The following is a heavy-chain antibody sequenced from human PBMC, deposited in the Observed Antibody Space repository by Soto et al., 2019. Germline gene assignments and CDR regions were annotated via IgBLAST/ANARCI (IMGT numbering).Heavy chain of an antibody. V-gene: IGHV4-59*08. D-gene: IGHD3-22*01. Sequence: SETLSITCTVSGGSISSYYWSWIRQPPGKGLEWIGYIYYSGSTNYNPSLKSRVTISVDTSKNQFSLKLSSVTAADTAVYYCARRVDSGYYPYFDYWGQGTLVTVSS. J-gene: IGHJ4*02. CDR3: ARRVDSGYYPYFDY. CDR1: GGSISSYY. CDR2: IYYSGST.